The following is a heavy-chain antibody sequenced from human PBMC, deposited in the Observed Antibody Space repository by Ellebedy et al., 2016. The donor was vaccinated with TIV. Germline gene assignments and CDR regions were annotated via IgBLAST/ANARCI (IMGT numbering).Heavy chain of an antibody. CDR2: INGNSGDT. J-gene: IGHJ4*02. Sequence: AASVKVSCKASGYTFTFTPYYMHWVRQVPGQGLEWMGWINGNSGDTNYAQKFQGRVTMTRDTSITTAYMELSRLRPDDTAVYFCARGLNGWYYYWGQGTLVTVSS. V-gene: IGHV1-2*02. CDR3: ARGLNGWYYY. CDR1: GYTFTFTPYY. D-gene: IGHD6-19*01.